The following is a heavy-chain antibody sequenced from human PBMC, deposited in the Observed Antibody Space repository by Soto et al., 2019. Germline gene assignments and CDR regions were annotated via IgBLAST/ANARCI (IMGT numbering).Heavy chain of an antibody. CDR2: IKQDGSEK. D-gene: IGHD3-10*01. CDR3: ARDPGPYGGYYYFYGMDV. CDR1: GFTFFSYC. Sequence: PGASLRLSCAASGFTFFSYCMSWVRQAPGKGLEWVANIKQDGSEKSYVDSVKGRFTISRDNAKNSLFLQMNGLRAEDTAVYYCARDPGPYGGYYYFYGMDVWGQGTTVTVSS. V-gene: IGHV3-7*01. J-gene: IGHJ6*02.